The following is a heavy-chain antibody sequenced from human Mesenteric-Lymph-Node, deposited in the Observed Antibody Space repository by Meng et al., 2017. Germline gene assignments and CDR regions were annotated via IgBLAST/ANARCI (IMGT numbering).Heavy chain of an antibody. V-gene: IGHV1-2*06. J-gene: IGHJ4*02. D-gene: IGHD6-13*01. Sequence: QGQPVQVGAEVKKPGASVKVSCKASGYTFTGYYMHWVRQAPGQGLEWMGRINPNSGGTNYAQKFQGRVTMTRDTSISTAYMELSRLRSDDTAVYYCARGSRIAAAGTRRYYFDYWGQGTLVTVSS. CDR1: GYTFTGYY. CDR2: INPNSGGT. CDR3: ARGSRIAAAGTRRYYFDY.